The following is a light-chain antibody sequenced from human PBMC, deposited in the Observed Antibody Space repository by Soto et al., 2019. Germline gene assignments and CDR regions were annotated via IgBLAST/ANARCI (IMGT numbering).Light chain of an antibody. Sequence: DIEMTQSPSTLSACLGDIGTITGRASQRIDTWLAWYQQKPGTAPKLLIYDASSLESGVPSRFSGSGSGTEFTLTIGSLQPDDFATYYCQQYNSYSQTFGQGTKVDIK. J-gene: IGKJ1*01. V-gene: IGKV1-5*01. CDR3: QQYNSYSQT. CDR1: QRIDTW. CDR2: DAS.